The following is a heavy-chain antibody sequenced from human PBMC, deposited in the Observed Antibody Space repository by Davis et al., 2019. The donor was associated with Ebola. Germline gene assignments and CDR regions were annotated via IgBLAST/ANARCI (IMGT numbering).Heavy chain of an antibody. D-gene: IGHD3-22*01. CDR2: IHYSGST. CDR1: GGSISNGDYF. J-gene: IGHJ3*02. V-gene: IGHV4-30-4*01. CDR3: ARETVVVYPRGAFDI. Sequence: MPSETLSLTCTVSGGSISNGDYFWSWIRQPPGKGLEWIGYIHYSGSTYYNPSLKSRVTISVDTSKNQFSLKLSSVTAADTAVYYFARETVVVYPRGAFDIWGQGTMVTVSS.